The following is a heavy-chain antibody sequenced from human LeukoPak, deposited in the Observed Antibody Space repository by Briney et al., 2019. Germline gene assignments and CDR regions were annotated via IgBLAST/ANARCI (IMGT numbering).Heavy chain of an antibody. CDR1: GGSISSYY. J-gene: IGHJ1*01. CDR2: IYYSGST. CDR3: AKDRYGGNSVIFSEYFQH. D-gene: IGHD4-23*01. V-gene: IGHV4-59*01. Sequence: SETLSLTCTVSGGSISSYYWSWIRQPPGKGLEWIGYIYYSGSTNYNPSLKSRISISVDTSKNQFSLKLSSVTAADTAVYYCAKDRYGGNSVIFSEYFQHWGQGTLVTVSS.